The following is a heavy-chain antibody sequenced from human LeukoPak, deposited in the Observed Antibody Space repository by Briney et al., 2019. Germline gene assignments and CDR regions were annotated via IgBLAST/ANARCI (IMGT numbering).Heavy chain of an antibody. CDR2: IYCDMRVI. CDR3: ARDVGLRCST. D-gene: IGHD4-17*01. J-gene: IGHJ5*02. CDR1: GLTFSTSW. Sequence: GGSLRPCCEASGLTFSTSWMHWVRQIPGKGLVWVSRIYCDMRVISYADSVKGRFTISRDNAKNTVHLQMNSLRGEGTSGYYCARDVGLRCSTWGQGTLVTVSS. V-gene: IGHV3-74*01.